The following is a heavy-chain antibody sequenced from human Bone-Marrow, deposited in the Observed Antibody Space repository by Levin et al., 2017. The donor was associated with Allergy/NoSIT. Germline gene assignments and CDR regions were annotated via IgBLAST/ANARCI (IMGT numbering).Heavy chain of an antibody. Sequence: GGSLRLSCEASGFTFEDYGMHWVRQVPGKGLQWVSGITAKSDNIGYADSVKGRFTVPRDNAKKSLFLQMNSLRPEDTALYYCAKVRAAASGTGYFDSWGQGAWVTVSS. CDR2: ITAKSDNI. D-gene: IGHD1-26*01. J-gene: IGHJ4*02. CDR1: GFTFEDYG. CDR3: AKVRAAASGTGYFDS. V-gene: IGHV3-9*01.